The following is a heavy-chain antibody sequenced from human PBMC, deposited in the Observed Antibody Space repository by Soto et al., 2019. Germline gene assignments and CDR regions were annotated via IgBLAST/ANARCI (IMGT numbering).Heavy chain of an antibody. CDR3: ARDSPYGSGSYYPYNCFDP. D-gene: IGHD3-10*01. J-gene: IGHJ5*02. CDR2: TSAYNGNT. CDR1: GYTFTSYG. V-gene: IGHV1-18*01. Sequence: QVQLVQSGAEVKKPGASVKVSCKASGYTFTSYGVSWVRQAPGQGLEWMGWTSAYNGNTNYAQKLQGRVTMTTDTSTSTAYMELRSLRSDDTAVYYCARDSPYGSGSYYPYNCFDPWGQGTLVTVSS.